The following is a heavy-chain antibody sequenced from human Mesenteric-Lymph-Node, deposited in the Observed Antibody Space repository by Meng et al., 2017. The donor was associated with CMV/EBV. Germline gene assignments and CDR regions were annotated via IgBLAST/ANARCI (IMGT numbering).Heavy chain of an antibody. D-gene: IGHD2-2*01. CDR1: GFTFSRYW. Sequence: GVLKISCAASGFTFSRYWMHWVRQAPGKGLVWVSRINDDVSTTNYADSVKGRFTISRDNAKNTLYLQMNSLRAEDTAVYYCARGYCSSTSCYTWGFDYWGQGTLVTVSS. V-gene: IGHV3-74*01. J-gene: IGHJ4*02. CDR3: ARGYCSSTSCYTWGFDY. CDR2: INDDVSTT.